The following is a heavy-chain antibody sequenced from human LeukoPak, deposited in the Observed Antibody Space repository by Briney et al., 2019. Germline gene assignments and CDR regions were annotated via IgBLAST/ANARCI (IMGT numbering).Heavy chain of an antibody. Sequence: SGGSLRLSCAASGFTFSNYVMSWVRQAPWRGLEWVSAISASGSSTYHADSAKGRFTTSRDNSKNTLYLQMNSLRAEDTAIYYCAKVCGANCYYPDYWGQGAQVTVSS. D-gene: IGHD2-21*02. J-gene: IGHJ4*02. V-gene: IGHV3-23*01. CDR3: AKVCGANCYYPDY. CDR1: GFTFSNYV. CDR2: ISASGSST.